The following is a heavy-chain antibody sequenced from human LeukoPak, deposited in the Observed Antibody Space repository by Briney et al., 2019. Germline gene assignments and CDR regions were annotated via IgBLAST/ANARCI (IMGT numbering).Heavy chain of an antibody. CDR3: ARGAYDFWSGYPTGNNWFDP. J-gene: IGHJ5*02. D-gene: IGHD3-3*01. V-gene: IGHV1-18*01. CDR2: ISAYNGNI. Sequence: ASVKVSCKASGYTFTSYGISWVRQAPGQGLEWMGWISAYNGNINYAQKLQGRVTMTTDTSTSTAYMELRSLRSDDTAVYYCARGAYDFWSGYPTGNNWFDPWGQGTLVTVSS. CDR1: GYTFTSYG.